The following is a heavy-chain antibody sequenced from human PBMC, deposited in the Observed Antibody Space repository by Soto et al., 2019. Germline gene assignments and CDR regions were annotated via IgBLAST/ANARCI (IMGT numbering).Heavy chain of an antibody. CDR1: GFMFGNYW. CDR2: ISSSGSTI. Sequence: GGSLRLSCAPSGFMFGNYWMSWVRQAPGKGLEWVSYISSSGSTIYYADSVKGRFTISRDNAKNSLYLQMNSLRAEDTAVYYCARDPREYYFDYWGQGTLVTVSS. CDR3: ARDPREYYFDY. J-gene: IGHJ4*02. V-gene: IGHV3-11*01.